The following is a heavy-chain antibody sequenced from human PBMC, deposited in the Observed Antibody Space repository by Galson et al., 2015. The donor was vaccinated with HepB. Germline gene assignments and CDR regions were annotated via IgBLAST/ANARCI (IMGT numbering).Heavy chain of an antibody. J-gene: IGHJ5*02. CDR1: GDSVSSNSAA. CDR2: TYYRSKWYN. Sequence: CAISGDSVSSNSAAWNWIRQSPSRGLEWLGRTYYRSKWYNDYAVSVKSRITINPDTSKNQFSLKLSSVTASDTAMYYCARRLYYYDSSGYYSGNWFDPWGQGTLVTVSS. V-gene: IGHV6-1*01. D-gene: IGHD3-22*01. CDR3: ARRLYYYDSSGYYSGNWFDP.